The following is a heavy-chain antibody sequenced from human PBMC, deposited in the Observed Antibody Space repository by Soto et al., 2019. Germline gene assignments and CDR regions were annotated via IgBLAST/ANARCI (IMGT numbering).Heavy chain of an antibody. D-gene: IGHD2-15*01. V-gene: IGHV1-3*01. J-gene: IGHJ4*02. Sequence: QVQLVQSGAEVKKPGASVKGSCKASGYTFTSYAMHWVRQAPGQRLEWMGWINAGNGNTKYSQKIQGRVTITRDTSASTAYVELGRVRSEGKAVYYFARDGWRRVCSGGSCYFGYWGQGTLVTVAS. CDR3: ARDGWRRVCSGGSCYFGY. CDR2: INAGNGNT. CDR1: GYTFTSYA.